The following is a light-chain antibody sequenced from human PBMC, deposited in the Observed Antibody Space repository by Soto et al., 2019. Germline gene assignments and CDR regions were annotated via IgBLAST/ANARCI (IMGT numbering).Light chain of an antibody. J-gene: IGKJ2*01. CDR3: QQDSTFPYT. V-gene: IGKV1D-16*01. CDR2: AAS. CDR1: RPINNW. Sequence: EIQMTPSPSSLSASVGDRVTITCRASRPINNWLAWYQQQPGKAPKSLIYAASTLQSGVPSRFSGSGSGTEFTLTISSLRPEDFATYVCQQDSTFPYTFGLGTRLEI.